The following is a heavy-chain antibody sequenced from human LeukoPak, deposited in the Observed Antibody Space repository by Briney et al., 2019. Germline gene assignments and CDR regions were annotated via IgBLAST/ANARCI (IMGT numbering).Heavy chain of an antibody. CDR2: TYYRSKWYN. V-gene: IGHV6-1*01. CDR1: GDSFSSNSAA. CDR3: ARDQGYASGAWSDAFNI. Sequence: SQTLSLTCAISGDSFSSNSAAWNWLRQSPSRGLEWLGRTYYRSKWYNDYAVSVKSRITINPDTSKNQFSLHLNSVTPEDTAVYYCARDQGYASGAWSDAFNIWGQGTMVTVSS. D-gene: IGHD6-19*01. J-gene: IGHJ3*02.